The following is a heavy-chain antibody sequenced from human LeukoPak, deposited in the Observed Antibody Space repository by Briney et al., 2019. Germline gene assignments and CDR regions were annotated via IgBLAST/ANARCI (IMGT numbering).Heavy chain of an antibody. CDR3: ARDRKMGATRTSNWFDP. J-gene: IGHJ5*02. CDR1: GGSISSYY. V-gene: IGHV4-59*01. Sequence: SETLSLTCTVSGGSISSYYWSWIRQPPGKGLEWIGYVYYSGSTNYNPSLKSRVTISVDTSKNQFSLKLSSVNAADTAVYYCARDRKMGATRTSNWFDPWGQGTLVTVSS. D-gene: IGHD1-26*01. CDR2: VYYSGST.